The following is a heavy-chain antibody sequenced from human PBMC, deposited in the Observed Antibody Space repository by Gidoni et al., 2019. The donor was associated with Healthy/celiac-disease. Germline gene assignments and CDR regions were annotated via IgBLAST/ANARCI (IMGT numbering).Heavy chain of an antibody. CDR3: AKAWLLYTYYGMDV. CDR1: VFTLSSYG. V-gene: IGHV3-30*18. CDR2: ISYDGSNK. Sequence: QVQLVESGGGVVQPGRSLRLSCAASVFTLSSYGMHWVRQAPGKGREWVAVISYDGSNKYYADSVNGRFTISRDNSKNTLYLQMNSLRAEDTAVYYCAKAWLLYTYYGMDVWGQGTTVTVSS. D-gene: IGHD3-3*01. J-gene: IGHJ6*02.